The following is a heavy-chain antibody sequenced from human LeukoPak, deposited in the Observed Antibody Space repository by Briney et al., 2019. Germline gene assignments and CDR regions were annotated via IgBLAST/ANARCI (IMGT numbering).Heavy chain of an antibody. J-gene: IGHJ4*02. D-gene: IGHD2-8*01. CDR1: GFTFSNDW. CDR3: ARGPGDCTNGVCYFFDY. Sequence: GGSLRLSCAASGFTFSNDWMHWVRQAPGKGLVWVSRINTDGSTTTYADSVKGRFTISRDNAKNSLYLQMNSLRAEDTAVYYCARGPGDCTNGVCYFFDYWGQGTLVTVSS. V-gene: IGHV3-74*01. CDR2: INTDGSTT.